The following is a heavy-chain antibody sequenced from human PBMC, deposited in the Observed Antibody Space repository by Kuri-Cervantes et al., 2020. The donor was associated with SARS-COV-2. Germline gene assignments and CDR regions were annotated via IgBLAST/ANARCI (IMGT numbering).Heavy chain of an antibody. D-gene: IGHD4-11*01. J-gene: IGHJ6*02. CDR3: AKPHYSKAYYYYGMDV. Sequence: LSLTCAASGFTFSSYGMHWVRQAPGKGLEWVAVISYDGSNKYYADSVKGRFTISRDNSENTLYLQMNSLRAEDTAVYYCAKPHYSKAYYYYGMDVWGQGTTVTVSS. CDR2: ISYDGSNK. V-gene: IGHV3-30*18. CDR1: GFTFSSYG.